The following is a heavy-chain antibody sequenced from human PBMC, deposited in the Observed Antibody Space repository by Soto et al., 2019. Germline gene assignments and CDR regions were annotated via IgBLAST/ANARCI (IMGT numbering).Heavy chain of an antibody. J-gene: IGHJ4*02. Sequence: GGSLRLSCAASGFTFSSYAMSWVRQAPGKGLEWVSAISGSGGSTYYADSVKGRFTISRDNSKNTLYLQMNSLRAEDTAVYYCAKDLRRVLYSSGWYWDYWGQGTLVTVSS. CDR2: ISGSGGST. CDR3: AKDLRRVLYSSGWYWDY. V-gene: IGHV3-23*01. CDR1: GFTFSSYA. D-gene: IGHD6-19*01.